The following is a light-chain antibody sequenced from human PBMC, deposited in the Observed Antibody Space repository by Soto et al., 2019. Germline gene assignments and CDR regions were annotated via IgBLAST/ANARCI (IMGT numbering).Light chain of an antibody. CDR1: QSISSW. J-gene: IGKJ5*01. CDR3: QQSYSTPIT. CDR2: DAS. Sequence: DIQMTQSPSTLSASLVDRVTITCLASQSISSWLAWYQQKPGKAPKLLIYDASSLESGVPSRFSGSGSGTEFTLTISSLQPDDFATYYCQQSYSTPITFGQGTRLEI. V-gene: IGKV1-5*01.